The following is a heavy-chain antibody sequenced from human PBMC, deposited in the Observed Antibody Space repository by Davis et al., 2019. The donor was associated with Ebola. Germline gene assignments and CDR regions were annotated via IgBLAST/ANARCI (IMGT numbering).Heavy chain of an antibody. CDR2: ISPSGST. CDR3: ATNSTSSGFDL. J-gene: IGHJ4*02. D-gene: IGHD6-6*01. CDR1: GGSMSSGSYY. Sequence: PSETLSLTCTVSGGSMSSGSYYWSWLRQPAGKGLEWIGQISPSGSTNYNPSLRSRVSLSVDTSKNHYSLELTSVTAADTAVYYCATNSTSSGFDLWGQGTLVTVSS. V-gene: IGHV4-61*09.